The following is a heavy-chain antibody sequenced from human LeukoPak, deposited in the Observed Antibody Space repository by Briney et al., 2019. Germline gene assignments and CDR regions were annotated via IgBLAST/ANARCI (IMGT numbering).Heavy chain of an antibody. CDR3: ARDTRFLEWLLGGYFDY. Sequence: GGSLRLSCAASGFTFSSYGMHWVRQAPGKGLEWVAVISYDGSNKYYADSVEGRFTISRDNSKNTLYLQMNSLRDEDTAVYYCARDTRFLEWLLGGYFDYWGQGTLVTVSS. J-gene: IGHJ4*02. D-gene: IGHD3-3*01. CDR2: ISYDGSNK. CDR1: GFTFSSYG. V-gene: IGHV3-30*03.